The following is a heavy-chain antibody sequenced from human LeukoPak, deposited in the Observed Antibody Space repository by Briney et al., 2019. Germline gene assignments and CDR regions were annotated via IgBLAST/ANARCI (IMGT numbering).Heavy chain of an antibody. Sequence: PGGSLRLSCAASGFIFSNYWMSWVRQAPGKGLEWVANIKQDGSEKYYVDSVKGRFTISGDNAENSLYLQMNSLRAEDTAVYYCVRSQLGLDYWGQGTLVTVSS. CDR2: IKQDGSEK. J-gene: IGHJ4*02. D-gene: IGHD2-2*01. CDR1: GFIFSNYW. V-gene: IGHV3-7*01. CDR3: VRSQLGLDY.